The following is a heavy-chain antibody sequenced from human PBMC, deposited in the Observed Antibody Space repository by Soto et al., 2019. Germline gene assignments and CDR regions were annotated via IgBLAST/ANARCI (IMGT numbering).Heavy chain of an antibody. J-gene: IGHJ6*03. D-gene: IGHD3-3*01. CDR2: IHYSGST. CDR3: ARGPTSSYYGHSYMDV. Sequence: QVQLQESGPGLVKPSETLSLTCTVSGGSISRDYRSWIRQPPGKGLEWIGYIHYSGSTSYNPSLKSRVTISVDTSKNQFSLKLTSVTAADTAVYYCARGPTSSYYGHSYMDVWGKGTTVTVSS. CDR1: GGSISRDY. V-gene: IGHV4-59*01.